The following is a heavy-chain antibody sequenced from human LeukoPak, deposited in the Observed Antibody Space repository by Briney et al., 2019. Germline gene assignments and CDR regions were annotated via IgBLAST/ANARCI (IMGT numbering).Heavy chain of an antibody. D-gene: IGHD5-18*01. CDR2: INPNSGGT. J-gene: IGHJ4*02. CDR1: GYTFTCYY. CDR3: ARAQSQRGYSYVDY. Sequence: ASVKVSCKASGYTFTCYYMHWVRQAPGQGLERMGWINPNSGGTNYAQKFQGRVTMTRDTSISTDYLELSRLRSDDTAVYYCARAQSQRGYSYVDYWGQGTLVTVSS. V-gene: IGHV1-2*02.